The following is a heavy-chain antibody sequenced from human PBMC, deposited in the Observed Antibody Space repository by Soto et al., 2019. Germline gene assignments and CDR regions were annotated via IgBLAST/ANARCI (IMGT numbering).Heavy chain of an antibody. D-gene: IGHD6-19*01. J-gene: IGHJ4*02. Sequence: SETLSLTCTVSGGSISSYYWSWIRQPPGKGLEWIGYIYYSGSTNYNPSLKSRVTISVDTSKNQFSLKLSSVTAADTAVYYCASTAHSSGWYSGGFDYWGQGTLVTVS. CDR3: ASTAHSSGWYSGGFDY. CDR2: IYYSGST. V-gene: IGHV4-59*01. CDR1: GGSISSYY.